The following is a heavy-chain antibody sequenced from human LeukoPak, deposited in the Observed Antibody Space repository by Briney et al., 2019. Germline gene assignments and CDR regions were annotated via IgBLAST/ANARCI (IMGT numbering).Heavy chain of an antibody. CDR1: GGSISSGSYY. Sequence: SETLSLTCTVSGGSISSGSYYWNWIRQPAGKGLEWIGRIYTSGSTNYNPSLKSRVTISVDTSKNQFSLKLSSVTAADTAVHYCARDLEGRYYYDSSGYLMNAFDIWGQGTMVTVSS. D-gene: IGHD3-22*01. J-gene: IGHJ3*02. CDR2: IYTSGST. CDR3: ARDLEGRYYYDSSGYLMNAFDI. V-gene: IGHV4-61*02.